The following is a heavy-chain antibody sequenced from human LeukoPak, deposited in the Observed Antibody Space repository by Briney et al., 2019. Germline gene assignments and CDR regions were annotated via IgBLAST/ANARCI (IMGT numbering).Heavy chain of an antibody. J-gene: IGHJ4*02. CDR1: GGTFSSYA. Sequence: GASVKVSCKASGGTFSSYAISWVRQAPGQGLEWMGGIIPIFGTANYAQKFQGRVTITADESTSTAYMELSSLRSEDTAVYYCARDLKFRRYYGSGGYFDYWGQGTLVTVSS. CDR3: ARDLKFRRYYGSGGYFDY. D-gene: IGHD3-10*01. V-gene: IGHV1-69*13. CDR2: IIPIFGTA.